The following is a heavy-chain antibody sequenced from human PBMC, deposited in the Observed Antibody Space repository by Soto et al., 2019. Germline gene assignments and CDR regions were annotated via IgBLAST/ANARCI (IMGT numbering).Heavy chain of an antibody. CDR2: IIPIFGTA. Sequence: GASVKVSYKASGGTFSSYAISWVRQAPGQGLEWMGGIIPIFGTANYAQKFQGRVTITADESTSTAYMELSSLRSEDTAVYYCARGQSGDYASYYYYGMDVWGQGTTVTAP. J-gene: IGHJ6*02. D-gene: IGHD4-17*01. CDR3: ARGQSGDYASYYYYGMDV. V-gene: IGHV1-69*13. CDR1: GGTFSSYA.